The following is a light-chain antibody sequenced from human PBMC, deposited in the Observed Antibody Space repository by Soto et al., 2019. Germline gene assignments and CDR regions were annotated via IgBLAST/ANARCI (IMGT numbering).Light chain of an antibody. CDR2: HAS. CDR1: QNIDRW. J-gene: IGKJ4*01. Sequence: DIQMTESPSTLPASVGDTVTITCRASQNIDRWVAWYQQKSGKAPKILIYHASSLQSGVPSRFSGSGSETDFTLTISSLQPEDVATYYCQKYNSAPLPFGGGTKVDIK. CDR3: QKYNSAPLP. V-gene: IGKV1-27*01.